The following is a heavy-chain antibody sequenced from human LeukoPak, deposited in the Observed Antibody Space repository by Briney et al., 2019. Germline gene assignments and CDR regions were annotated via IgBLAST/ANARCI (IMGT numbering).Heavy chain of an antibody. CDR2: ISDSGGST. V-gene: IGHV3-23*01. Sequence: GGSLRLSCAASGLTFSNYAMSWVRQAPGKGLEWVSGISDSGGSTYYADSVKGRFIISRENARNTLYLQMNSLTAEDTAVYYCVRDLILVWTPGDDFDHWGQGTLVTVSS. CDR3: VRDLILVWTPGDDFDH. CDR1: GLTFSNYA. D-gene: IGHD3-16*01. J-gene: IGHJ4*02.